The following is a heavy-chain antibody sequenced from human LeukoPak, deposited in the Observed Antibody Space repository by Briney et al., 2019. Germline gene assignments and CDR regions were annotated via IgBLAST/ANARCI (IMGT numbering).Heavy chain of an antibody. CDR2: INTAADT. Sequence: GGSLRLSCAASGFAFSNYDMLWVRQATGKGLEWVSAINTAADTYYPDSVKGRFTISRENAKSSLYLQMTSLRVGDTAVYYCVRAPPGTGWLIDHWGQGTLVAVSS. D-gene: IGHD6-19*01. CDR3: VRAPPGTGWLIDH. J-gene: IGHJ4*02. V-gene: IGHV3-13*04. CDR1: GFAFSNYD.